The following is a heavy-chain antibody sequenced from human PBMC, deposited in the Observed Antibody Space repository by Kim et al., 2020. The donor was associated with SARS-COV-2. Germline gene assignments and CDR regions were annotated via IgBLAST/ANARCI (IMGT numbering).Heavy chain of an antibody. D-gene: IGHD3-22*01. J-gene: IGHJ4*02. Sequence: SETLSLTFTVSGGSISSYYWSWIRQPPGKGLEWIGYIYYSGSTNYNPSLKSRVTISVDTSKNQFSLKLSSVTAADTAVYYCAGEHYYDSSGGYDYWGQGT. V-gene: IGHV4-59*08. CDR3: AGEHYYDSSGGYDY. CDR1: GGSISSYY. CDR2: IYYSGST.